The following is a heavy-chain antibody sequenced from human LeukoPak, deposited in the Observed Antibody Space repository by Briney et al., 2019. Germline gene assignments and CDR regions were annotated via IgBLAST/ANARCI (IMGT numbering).Heavy chain of an antibody. CDR2: INHSGRL. Sequence: SETLSLTCTVSGGSISSSSYYWTWIRQSPGKGLEWIGEINHSGRLNYNPSLKSRVTMSVDTTKNQFSLTLRSVTAADTAVYFCARGLSHTRTTTYTTGYYYVRWFDPWGQGTLVTVSS. CDR1: GGSISSSSYY. J-gene: IGHJ5*02. V-gene: IGHV4-39*07. CDR3: ARGLSHTRTTTYTTGYYYVRWFDP. D-gene: IGHD3-22*01.